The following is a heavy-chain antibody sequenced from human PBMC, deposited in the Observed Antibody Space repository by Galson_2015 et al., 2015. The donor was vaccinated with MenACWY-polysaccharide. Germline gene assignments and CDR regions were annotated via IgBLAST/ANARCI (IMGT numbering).Heavy chain of an antibody. CDR2: IYYSGST. Sequence: TLSLTCTVSGGSISSGDYYWSWIRQPPGKGLEWIGYIYYSGSTYYNPSLKSRVTISVDTSKNQFSLKLSSVTAADTAVYYCARVDYGCSSTSCYTPGYFQHWGQGTLVTVSS. V-gene: IGHV4-30-4*01. J-gene: IGHJ1*01. CDR1: GGSISSGDYY. CDR3: ARVDYGCSSTSCYTPGYFQH. D-gene: IGHD2-2*02.